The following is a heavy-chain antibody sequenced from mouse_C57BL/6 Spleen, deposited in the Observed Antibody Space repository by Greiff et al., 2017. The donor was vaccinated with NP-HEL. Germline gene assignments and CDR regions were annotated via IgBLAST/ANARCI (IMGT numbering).Heavy chain of an antibody. D-gene: IGHD2-4*01. CDR1: GFTFSSYG. J-gene: IGHJ1*03. Sequence: DVKLVESGGDLVKPGGSLKLSCAASGFTFSSYGMSWVRQTPDKRLEWVATISSGGSYTYYPDSVKGRFTISRDNAKNTLYLQMSSLKSEDTAMYYCARPLYDYDWYFDVWGTGTTVTVSS. V-gene: IGHV5-6*02. CDR2: ISSGGSYT. CDR3: ARPLYDYDWYFDV.